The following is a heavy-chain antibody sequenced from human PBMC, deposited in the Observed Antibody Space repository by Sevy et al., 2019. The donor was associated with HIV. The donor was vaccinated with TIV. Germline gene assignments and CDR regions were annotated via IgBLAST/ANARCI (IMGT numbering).Heavy chain of an antibody. D-gene: IGHD3-16*01. CDR2: ISYDGGNK. CDR1: GFTFSRYA. V-gene: IGHV3-30-3*01. J-gene: IGHJ4*02. Sequence: GGSLRLSCAASGFTFSRYAMHWVRQAPGKGLEWVAVISYDGGNKYFTDSPKGRFTISRDNSKNTLILQMNSLRPEDTAVYYCARIGTGHSYVTPTWYWGQGTLVTVSS. CDR3: ARIGTGHSYVTPTWY.